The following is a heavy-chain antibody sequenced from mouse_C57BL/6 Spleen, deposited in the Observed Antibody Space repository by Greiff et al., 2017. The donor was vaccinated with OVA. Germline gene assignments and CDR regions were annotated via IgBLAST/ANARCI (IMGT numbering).Heavy chain of an antibody. Sequence: VQLQQSRPELVKPGASVKISCKASGYAFSSSWMNWVKQRPGKGLEWIGRIYPGDGDTNYNGKFKGKATLTADKSSSTAYMQLSSLTSEDSAVYFCARDYGGWFAYWGQGTLVTVSA. CDR3: ARDYGGWFAY. CDR2: IYPGDGDT. J-gene: IGHJ3*01. V-gene: IGHV1-82*01. CDR1: GYAFSSSW. D-gene: IGHD1-1*01.